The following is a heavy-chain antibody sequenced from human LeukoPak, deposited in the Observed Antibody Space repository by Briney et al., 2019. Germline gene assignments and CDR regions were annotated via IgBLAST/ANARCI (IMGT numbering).Heavy chain of an antibody. CDR1: GFTFSSYA. Sequence: GGSLRLSCAASGFTFSSYAMSWVRQAPGKGLEWVSAISRSGGSTYYADSVKGRFTISRGNSKNALYLQMNSLRVEDTAVYYCAKDFISYSWVFDPWGQGTLVTVSS. V-gene: IGHV3-23*01. J-gene: IGHJ5*02. D-gene: IGHD2-21*01. CDR2: ISRSGGST. CDR3: AKDFISYSWVFDP.